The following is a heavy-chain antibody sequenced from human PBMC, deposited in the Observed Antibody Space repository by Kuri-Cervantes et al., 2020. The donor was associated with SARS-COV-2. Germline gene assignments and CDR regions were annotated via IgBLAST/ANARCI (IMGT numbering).Heavy chain of an antibody. D-gene: IGHD6-19*01. CDR2: IYYSGST. V-gene: IGHV4-61*08. Sequence: GSLRLSCTVSGGSISSGGYYWSWIRQPPGKGLEWIGYIYYSGSTNYNPSLKSRVTISVDTSKNQFSLKLSSVTAADTAVYYCAREGSGWYGEDYYYYGMDVWGQGTTVTVSS. CDR1: GGSISSGGYY. CDR3: AREGSGWYGEDYYYYGMDV. J-gene: IGHJ6*02.